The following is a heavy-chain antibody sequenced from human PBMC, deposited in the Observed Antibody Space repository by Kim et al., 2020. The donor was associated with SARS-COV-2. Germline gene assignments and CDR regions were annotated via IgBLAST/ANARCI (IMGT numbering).Heavy chain of an antibody. CDR2: INHSGST. V-gene: IGHV4-34*01. D-gene: IGHD6-19*01. J-gene: IGHJ6*02. CDR3: ARVGGRLGSGPFEGYYYGMDV. CDR1: GGSFSGYY. Sequence: SETLSLTCAVYGGSFSGYYWSWIRQPPGKGLEWIGEINHSGSTNYNPSLKSRVTISVDTSKNQFSLKLSSVTAADTAVYYCARVGGRLGSGPFEGYYYGMDVWGQGTTVTVSS.